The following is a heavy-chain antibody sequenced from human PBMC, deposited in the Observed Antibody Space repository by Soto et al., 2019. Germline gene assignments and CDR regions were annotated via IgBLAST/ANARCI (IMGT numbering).Heavy chain of an antibody. V-gene: IGHV4-34*01. CDR2: INHSGST. Sequence: QVQLQQWGAGLLKPSETLSLTCAVYGGSFSGYSWTWIGQPPGTGLEWIGEINHSGSTNYNPSLKSRVTISVDTSKNQFSLKLTSVTAADTAVYYCARDKITGLFDYWGQGTLVTVSS. CDR1: GGSFSGYS. J-gene: IGHJ4*02. D-gene: IGHD2-8*02. CDR3: ARDKITGLFDY.